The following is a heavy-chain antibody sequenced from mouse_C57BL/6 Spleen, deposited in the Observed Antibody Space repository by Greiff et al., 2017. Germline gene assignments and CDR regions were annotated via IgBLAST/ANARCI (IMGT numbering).Heavy chain of an antibody. J-gene: IGHJ4*01. Sequence: VQLQQSGAELVMPGASVKLSCKASGYTFTSYWMHWVKQRPGQGLEWIGEIDPSDSYTNYNQKFKGKSTLTVDKSSSTAYMQLSSLTSEDSAVYYCARAPYYAMDYWGQGTSVTVAS. CDR2: IDPSDSYT. CDR1: GYTFTSYW. V-gene: IGHV1-69*01. CDR3: ARAPYYAMDY.